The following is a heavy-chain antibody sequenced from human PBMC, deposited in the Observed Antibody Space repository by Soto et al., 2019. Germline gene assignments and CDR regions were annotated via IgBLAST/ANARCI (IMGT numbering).Heavy chain of an antibody. Sequence: GGSLRLSCAASGFTFSSYSMNWVRQAPGKGLEWVSSISSSSSYIYYADSVKGRFTISRDNAKNSLYLQMNSLRAEDTAVYYCARDRCSSTSCLPPNWFDPWGQGTLVTVSS. CDR3: ARDRCSSTSCLPPNWFDP. V-gene: IGHV3-21*01. CDR1: GFTFSSYS. J-gene: IGHJ5*02. CDR2: ISSSSSYI. D-gene: IGHD2-2*01.